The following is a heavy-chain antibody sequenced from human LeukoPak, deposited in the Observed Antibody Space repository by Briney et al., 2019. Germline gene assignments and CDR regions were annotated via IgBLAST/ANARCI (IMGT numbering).Heavy chain of an antibody. CDR3: AKDLDCSGGTCHKTVDY. CDR1: GFTFSAFG. D-gene: IGHD2-15*01. CDR2: IRFDASDK. Sequence: GGSLTLSCAASGFTFSAFGMHWVRQAPGKGPEWVAFIRFDASDKFYADSVKGRFTIARDNSKNTLHLQMNSLSSEDTAVYYCAKDLDCSGGTCHKTVDYGGRGTLVTVSS. J-gene: IGHJ4*02. V-gene: IGHV3-30*02.